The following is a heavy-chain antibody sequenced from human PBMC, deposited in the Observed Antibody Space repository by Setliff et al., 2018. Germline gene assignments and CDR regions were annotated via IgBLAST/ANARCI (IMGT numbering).Heavy chain of an antibody. V-gene: IGHV4-59*08. J-gene: IGHJ6*03. CDR2: VYYSGIA. D-gene: IGHD3-3*01. CDR3: ARMSGFLYMDV. CDR1: GGSISTYY. Sequence: SETLSLTCTVSGGSISTYYWSWIRQPPGKGLEWIGYVYYSGIANYSPSLKSRLTISVDTSKNQFSLSLTSVTAADTAVYYCARMSGFLYMDVWGKGTPVTVSS.